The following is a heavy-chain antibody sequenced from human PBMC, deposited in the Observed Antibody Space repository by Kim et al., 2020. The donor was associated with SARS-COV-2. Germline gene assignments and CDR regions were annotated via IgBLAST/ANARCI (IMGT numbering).Heavy chain of an antibody. CDR1: GFTFDDYA. CDR2: ISWNSGSI. Sequence: GGSLRLSCAASGFTFDDYAMHWVRQAPGKGLEWVSGISWNSGSICYADSVKGRFTISRDNAKNSLYLQMNSLRAEDTALYYCAKDMASGLWIQVWLRGSWGVFDIGGEGTRVPVSS. V-gene: IGHV3-9*01. J-gene: IGHJ3*02. D-gene: IGHD5-18*01. CDR3: AKDMASGLWIQVWLRGSWGVFDI.